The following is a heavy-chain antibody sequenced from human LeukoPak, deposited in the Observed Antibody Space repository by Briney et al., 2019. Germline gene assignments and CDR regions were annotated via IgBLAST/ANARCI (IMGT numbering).Heavy chain of an antibody. CDR2: INIGGTNT. CDR3: ATDGAGFDT. V-gene: IGHV3-11*01. Sequence: MTGGSLRLSCAASGFTFNDYYMSWIRQAPGKGLEWLSYINIGGTNTRYADSVKGRFTISRDNAKKSLYLEMNNLRAEDTAVYYCATDGAGFDTWGQGVLVTVSS. CDR1: GFTFNDYY. J-gene: IGHJ5*02.